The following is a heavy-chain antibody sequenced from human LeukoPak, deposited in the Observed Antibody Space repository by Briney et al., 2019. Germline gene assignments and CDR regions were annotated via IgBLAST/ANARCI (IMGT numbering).Heavy chain of an antibody. V-gene: IGHV3-23*01. Sequence: PGGSLRLSCAASGVTFSSYGMSWGRQAPGKGLEWGSSISSSGGGTDYADPVKGRFTISRDNPKNTLYLQMNSLRAEDTAVYYCVKSRRVGANQRGLFDYWGQGTLVTVSP. CDR1: GVTFSSYG. J-gene: IGHJ4*02. CDR2: ISSSGGGT. CDR3: VKSRRVGANQRGLFDY. D-gene: IGHD1-26*01.